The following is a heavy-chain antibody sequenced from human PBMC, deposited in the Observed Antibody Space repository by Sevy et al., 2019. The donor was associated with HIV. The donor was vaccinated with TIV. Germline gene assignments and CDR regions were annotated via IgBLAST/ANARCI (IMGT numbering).Heavy chain of an antibody. D-gene: IGHD5-18*01. CDR3: ARGTALGWFDP. J-gene: IGHJ5*02. V-gene: IGHV3-74*01. CDR2: VDIDGSRT. Sequence: GQSLKISCAASGFTFDSYWLHWVRQDPWKGLEWVSCVDIDGSRTEDADSVKGRFTSSRVNAKNMLYLEMNSLRVEDTAEDYCARGTALGWFDPWGQGTQVSVSS. CDR1: GFTFDSYW.